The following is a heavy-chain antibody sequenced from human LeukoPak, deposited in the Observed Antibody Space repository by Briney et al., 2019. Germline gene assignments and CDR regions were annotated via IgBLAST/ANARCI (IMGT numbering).Heavy chain of an antibody. Sequence: ASVKVSCKASGYTFTSYGISWVRQAPGQGLEWMGRIIPILGIANYAQKFQGRVTITADKSTSTAYMELSSLRSEDTAVYYCARDPTADVTVAGTVWFDPWGQGTLVTVSS. CDR3: ARDPTADVTVAGTVWFDP. V-gene: IGHV1-69*04. J-gene: IGHJ5*02. D-gene: IGHD6-19*01. CDR2: IIPILGIA. CDR1: GYTFTSYG.